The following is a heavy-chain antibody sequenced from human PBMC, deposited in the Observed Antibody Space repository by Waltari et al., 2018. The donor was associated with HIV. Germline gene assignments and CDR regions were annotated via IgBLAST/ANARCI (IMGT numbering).Heavy chain of an antibody. Sequence: EVQLVEPGGGLVKPGGSLRLSCAASGFPFSTYRMHWVRQAPRKGLEWVSSISSSSTYIYYADSVKGRFTISRDNAKNSLYLQMNSLRAEDTAVYFCARGTYYYDSSGYYDNLPFDYWGQGTLVTVSS. CDR3: ARGTYYYDSSGYYDNLPFDY. V-gene: IGHV3-21*01. CDR1: GFPFSTYR. D-gene: IGHD3-22*01. J-gene: IGHJ4*02. CDR2: ISSSSTYI.